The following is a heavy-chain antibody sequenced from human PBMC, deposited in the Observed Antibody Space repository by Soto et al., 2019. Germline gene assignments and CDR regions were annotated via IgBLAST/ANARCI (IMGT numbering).Heavy chain of an antibody. CDR1: GYTVTRSY. Sequence: KEARASVKVSCKASGYTVTRSYIHWVRQAPGQGLEWMGIINPSGGSTSYAQKFQGRVTMTRDTSTSTVYMELSSLRAEDTAVYYCARVPSSSYHYFDYWGQGTLVTVSS. J-gene: IGHJ4*02. D-gene: IGHD6-13*01. CDR3: ARVPSSSYHYFDY. CDR2: INPSGGST. V-gene: IGHV1-46*01.